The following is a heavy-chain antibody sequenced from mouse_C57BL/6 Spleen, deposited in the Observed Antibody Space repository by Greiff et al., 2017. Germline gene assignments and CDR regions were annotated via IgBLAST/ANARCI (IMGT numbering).Heavy chain of an antibody. D-gene: IGHD2-3*01. CDR3: ARRDGYYVGYAMDY. CDR2: INPSSGYT. Sequence: QVQLQQSGAELAKPGASVKLSCKASGYTFTSYWMHWVKQRPGQGLEWIGYINPSSGYTKYNQKFKDQATLTADKSSSTAYMQLSSLTYEDSAVYYCARRDGYYVGYAMDYWGQGTSVTVSS. CDR1: GYTFTSYW. V-gene: IGHV1-7*01. J-gene: IGHJ4*01.